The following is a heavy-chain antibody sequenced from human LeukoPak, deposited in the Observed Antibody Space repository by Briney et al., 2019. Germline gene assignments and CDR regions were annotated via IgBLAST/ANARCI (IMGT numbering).Heavy chain of an antibody. D-gene: IGHD3-10*01. V-gene: IGHV3-43*02. Sequence: PGGSLRLSCAASGFTFDDYAMHWVRQAPGKGLEWVSLISGDGVSTFYADSVKGRFIISRDYSRDSLVLQMNNLRSDDTASYFCAKSLRGSGSLYPAYDYYSGMDVWGQGTTVTVSS. J-gene: IGHJ6*02. CDR3: AKSLRGSGSLYPAYDYYSGMDV. CDR2: ISGDGVST. CDR1: GFTFDDYA.